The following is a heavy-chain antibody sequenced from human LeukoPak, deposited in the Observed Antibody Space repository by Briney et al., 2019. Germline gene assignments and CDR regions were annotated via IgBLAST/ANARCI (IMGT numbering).Heavy chain of an antibody. J-gene: IGHJ4*02. V-gene: IGHV4-39*07. CDR1: GGSISSSSYY. CDR3: ARNRYYDIGY. CDR2: IYYSGST. Sequence: TPSETLSLTCTVSGGSISSSSYYWGWIRQPPGKGLEWIGSIYYSGSTYYNPSLKSRVTISVDTSKDQFSLKLSSVTAADTAVYYCARNRYYDIGYWGQGTLVTVSS. D-gene: IGHD3-22*01.